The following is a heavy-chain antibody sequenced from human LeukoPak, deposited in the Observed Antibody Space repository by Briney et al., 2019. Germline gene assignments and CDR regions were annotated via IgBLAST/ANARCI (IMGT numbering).Heavy chain of an antibody. CDR1: GFTFSNHG. Sequence: QPGGSLRLSCAASGFTFSNHGMNWVRQAPGKGLEWLSGVSPPGGGTYYADSVKGRFTISRDDSKNTLSLQMNSLRVEDTATYYCARDLAWGAFDYWGQGTLVTVSS. V-gene: IGHV3-23*01. D-gene: IGHD7-27*01. J-gene: IGHJ4*02. CDR3: ARDLAWGAFDY. CDR2: VSPPGGGT.